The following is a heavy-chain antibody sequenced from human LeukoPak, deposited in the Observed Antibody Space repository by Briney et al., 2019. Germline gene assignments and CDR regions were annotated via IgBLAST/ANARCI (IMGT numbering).Heavy chain of an antibody. D-gene: IGHD3-16*01. V-gene: IGHV1-69*04. CDR3: ARDAGGVLRANPGYFDY. CDR2: IFPILDVA. Sequence: GASVKVSCKASGTTFSSHAISWVRQAPGQGLEWMGRIFPILDVANYAQKFQGRVTIIADKSTSTAYMELSSLRSEDTAVYYCARDAGGVLRANPGYFDYWGQGTLVTVSS. J-gene: IGHJ4*02. CDR1: GTTFSSHA.